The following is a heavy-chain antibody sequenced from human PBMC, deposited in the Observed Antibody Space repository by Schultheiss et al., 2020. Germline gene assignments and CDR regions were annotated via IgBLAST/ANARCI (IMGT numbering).Heavy chain of an antibody. CDR1: GFSLSTSGVG. Sequence: SGPPLVKPTQTLTLTCTLSGFSLSTSGVGVGWIRQPPGKALEWLALIDWDDDKYYSTSLKTRLTISKDTSKNQVVLTMTNMDPVDTATYYCARIRGSYGGYDYWGQGTLVTVSS. CDR2: IDWDDDK. V-gene: IGHV2-70*01. J-gene: IGHJ4*02. D-gene: IGHD1-26*01. CDR3: ARIRGSYGGYDY.